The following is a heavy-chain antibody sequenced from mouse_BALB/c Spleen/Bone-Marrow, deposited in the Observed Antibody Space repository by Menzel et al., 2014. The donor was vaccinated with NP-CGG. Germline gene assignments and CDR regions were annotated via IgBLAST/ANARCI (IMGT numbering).Heavy chain of an antibody. J-gene: IGHJ2*01. V-gene: IGHV7-3*02. D-gene: IGHD2-12*01. CDR3: ARDMWDLRFDS. Sequence: DVKLVESGGGLVQPGGSLRLSCATSGFTFTDYYMNWVRQPPGKALEWVAFIRNKAYGYTTEYSASVQGRFTISRDNSQSNLYLQMNTVRAEDSATYYCARDMWDLRFDSWGQGTPLTVAS. CDR2: IRNKAYGYTT. CDR1: GFTFTDYY.